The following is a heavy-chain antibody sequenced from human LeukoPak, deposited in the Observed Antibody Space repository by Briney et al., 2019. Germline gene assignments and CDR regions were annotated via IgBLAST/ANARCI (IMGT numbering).Heavy chain of an antibody. Sequence: PSETLSLTCTVSGGSISSSSYYWGWIRQPRGKGLEWIGSIYYSGSTYYNPSLKSRVTISVDTSKNQFSLKLSSVTAADTAVYCCARVRNGWTPVDAFDIWGQGTMVTVSS. J-gene: IGHJ3*02. CDR3: ARVRNGWTPVDAFDI. CDR1: GGSISSSSYY. V-gene: IGHV4-39*07. D-gene: IGHD1-1*01. CDR2: IYYSGST.